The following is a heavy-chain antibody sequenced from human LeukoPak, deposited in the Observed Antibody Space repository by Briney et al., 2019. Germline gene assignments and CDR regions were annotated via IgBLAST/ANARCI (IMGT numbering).Heavy chain of an antibody. V-gene: IGHV3-23*01. CDR2: LGGGGGST. J-gene: IGHJ4*02. Sequence: GGSLRFSCAASGFAFSSYGMSWVRQAPGKGLEWVSALGGGGGSTYYADSVKGRFTISRDSSKNTLFLQMNSLRAEDTAVHYCAKGLGVFDYWGQGTLVTVSS. D-gene: IGHD4-11*01. CDR1: GFAFSSYG. CDR3: AKGLGVFDY.